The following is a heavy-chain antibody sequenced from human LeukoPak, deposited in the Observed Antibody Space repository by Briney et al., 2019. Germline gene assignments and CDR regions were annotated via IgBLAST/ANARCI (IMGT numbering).Heavy chain of an antibody. CDR1: GFTVRINA. J-gene: IGHJ6*03. V-gene: IGHV3-7*01. D-gene: IGHD3-3*01. CDR2: IKQEGSEK. CDR3: TRTRGLRFVEWLSQGSTYYYYMDV. Sequence: GGSLTLSCAACGFTVRINAMSWVPEAPGKEVEWGAHIKQEGSEKYYGDSVKGRFTISRDSANNSLYLQMTSLRAEDTAVYYCTRTRGLRFVEWLSQGSTYYYYMDVWGKGTTVTASS.